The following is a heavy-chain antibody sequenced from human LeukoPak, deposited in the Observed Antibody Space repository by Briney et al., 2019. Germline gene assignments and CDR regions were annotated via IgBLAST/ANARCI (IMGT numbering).Heavy chain of an antibody. D-gene: IGHD6-6*01. V-gene: IGHV2-70*16. J-gene: IGHJ4*02. CDR2: IDWDDDK. CDR1: GGSISGYY. Sequence: TLSLTCAVYGGSISGYYWSWIRQPPGKALEWLARIDWDDDKFYSTSLKTRLTISKDTSKNQVVLTMTNMDPVDTATYYCARTAIEYSSSSGEFDYWGQGTLVTVSS. CDR3: ARTAIEYSSSSGEFDY.